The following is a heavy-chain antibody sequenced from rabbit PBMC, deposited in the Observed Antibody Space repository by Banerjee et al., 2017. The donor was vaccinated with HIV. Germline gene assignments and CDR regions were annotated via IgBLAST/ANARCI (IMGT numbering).Heavy chain of an antibody. CDR1: GFSFSSSYY. V-gene: IGHV1S45*01. CDR2: IYTTTDRT. Sequence: QEQLVESGGGLVQPEGSLTLTCTASGFSFSSSYYMCWVRQAPGKGLEWIGCIYTTTDRTYYASWAKGRFTISRTPSTAVTLQMTSLAAADTATYFCARGGTDSYYPHYFELWGQGTLVTVS. CDR3: ARGGTDSYYPHYFEL. D-gene: IGHD8-1*01. J-gene: IGHJ4*01.